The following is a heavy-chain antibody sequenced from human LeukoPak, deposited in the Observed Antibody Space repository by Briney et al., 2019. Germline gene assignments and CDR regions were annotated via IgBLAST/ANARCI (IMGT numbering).Heavy chain of an antibody. D-gene: IGHD5-24*01. J-gene: IGHJ4*02. CDR3: ARAMEMATIFFDY. CDR2: MNSNSGNT. Sequence: ASVKVSCKASGYTFTGYDINWVRQAPGQGLEWMGWMNSNSGNTGYAQKFQGRVTMTRDTSISTAYMELSRLRSDDTAVYYCARAMEMATIFFDYWGQGTLVTVSS. CDR1: GYTFTGYD. V-gene: IGHV1-2*02.